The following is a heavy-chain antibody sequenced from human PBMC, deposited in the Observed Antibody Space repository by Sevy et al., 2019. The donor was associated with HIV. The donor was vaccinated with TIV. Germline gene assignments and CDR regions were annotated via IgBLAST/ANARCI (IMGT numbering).Heavy chain of an antibody. D-gene: IGHD6-19*01. CDR1: GFTFSTYG. J-gene: IGHJ4*02. V-gene: IGHV3-30*03. CDR2: ISYDGSNK. Sequence: GGSLRLSCAASGFTFSTYGMHWVRQAPGKGMEWVAVISYDGSNKYYAHSVKGRFTISRDNSKHTLYLQMNSLRTEYTAVYYCACPLVAGYYYFDFWGQGTLVTVSS. CDR3: ACPLVAGYYYFDF.